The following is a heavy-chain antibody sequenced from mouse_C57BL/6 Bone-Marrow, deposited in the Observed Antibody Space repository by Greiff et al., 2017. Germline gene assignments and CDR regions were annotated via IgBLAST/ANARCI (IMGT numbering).Heavy chain of an antibody. CDR1: GYTFTSYW. D-gene: IGHD2-3*01. Sequence: QVQLQQPGAELVKPGASVKLSCKASGYTFTSYWMHWVKQRPGQGLEWIGMINPNSGRTNYNEKFKSTATLTVAQSSRTAYMQLSSLTSEDAAVYYGASIYDDYYGGMDYWGQGTTLTVSS. J-gene: IGHJ2*01. CDR3: ASIYDDYYGGMDY. V-gene: IGHV1-64*01. CDR2: INPNSGRT.